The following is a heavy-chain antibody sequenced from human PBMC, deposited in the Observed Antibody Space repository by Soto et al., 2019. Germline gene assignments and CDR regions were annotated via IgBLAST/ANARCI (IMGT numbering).Heavy chain of an antibody. D-gene: IGHD2-2*01. V-gene: IGHV4-34*01. CDR2: INHSGST. Sequence: QVQLQQWGAGLLKPSETLSLTCAVYGGSFSDFYWNCIRQPPGKGLELIGEINHSGSTSYNPSLKSRVTISVDTSKNQISLKLTSVTAADTAVYYCARGPRVVWVVPTAQRDVFDIWGQGTMVTVSS. CDR1: GGSFSDFY. CDR3: ARGPRVVWVVPTAQRDVFDI. J-gene: IGHJ3*02.